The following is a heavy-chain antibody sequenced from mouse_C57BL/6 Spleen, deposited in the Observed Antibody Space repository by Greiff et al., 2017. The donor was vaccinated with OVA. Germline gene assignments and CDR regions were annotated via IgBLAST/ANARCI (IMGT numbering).Heavy chain of an antibody. V-gene: IGHV1-80*01. CDR2: IYPGDGDT. Sequence: QVQLQQSGAELVKPGASVKISCKASGYAFSSYWMNWVKQRPGKGLEWIGQIYPGDGDTNYNGKFKGKATLTADKSSSTAYMQLSSLTSEDSAVYFCARDYYGSRDAMDYWGQGTSVTVSS. CDR3: ARDYYGSRDAMDY. D-gene: IGHD1-1*01. CDR1: GYAFSSYW. J-gene: IGHJ4*01.